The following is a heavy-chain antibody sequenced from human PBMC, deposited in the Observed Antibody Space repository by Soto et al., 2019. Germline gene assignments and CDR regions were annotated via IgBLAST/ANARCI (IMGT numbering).Heavy chain of an antibody. Sequence: GGSMILSCSASGFTFSIHARSLVRQAPGKGLEWVSAISGSGGSTYYADSVKGRFTISRDNAKNSLYLQLNSLRAEDTAVYYCARVRVVGARSLDFWGQGTLVTVSS. J-gene: IGHJ4*02. CDR1: GFTFSIHA. D-gene: IGHD1-26*01. CDR2: ISGSGGST. V-gene: IGHV3-23*01. CDR3: ARVRVVGARSLDF.